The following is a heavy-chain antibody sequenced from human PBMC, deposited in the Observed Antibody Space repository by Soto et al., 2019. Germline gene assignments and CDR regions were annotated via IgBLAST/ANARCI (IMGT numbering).Heavy chain of an antibody. Sequence: GGSLRLSCAASGFTFSSYAMSWVRQAPGKGLEWVSLVTPSGGSTYYADSLKGRFTISRDNSKNTLYLQMNSLRAEDTAVYYCARGAPNDYIWGSYPQFWGQGTLVTVSS. CDR3: ARGAPNDYIWGSYPQF. CDR1: GFTFSSYA. CDR2: VTPSGGST. J-gene: IGHJ1*01. V-gene: IGHV3-23*01. D-gene: IGHD3-16*01.